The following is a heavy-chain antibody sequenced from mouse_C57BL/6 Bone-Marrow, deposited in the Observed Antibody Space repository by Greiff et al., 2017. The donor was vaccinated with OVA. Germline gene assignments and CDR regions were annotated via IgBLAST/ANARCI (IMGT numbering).Heavy chain of an antibody. D-gene: IGHD1-1*01. CDR1: GYAFSSYW. CDR2: IYPGDGDT. Sequence: QVHVKQSGAELVKPGASVKISCKASGYAFSSYWMNWVKQRPGKGLEWIGQIYPGDGDTNYNGKFKGKATLTADKSSSTAYMQLSSLTSEDSAVYFCALITTVVAPYYAMDYWGQGTSVTVSS. CDR3: ALITTVVAPYYAMDY. V-gene: IGHV1-80*01. J-gene: IGHJ4*01.